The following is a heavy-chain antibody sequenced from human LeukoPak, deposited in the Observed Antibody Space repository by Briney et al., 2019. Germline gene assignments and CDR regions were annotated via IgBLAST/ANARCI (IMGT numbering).Heavy chain of an antibody. D-gene: IGHD3-10*01. J-gene: IGHJ6*03. V-gene: IGHV3-74*01. CDR2: INSDGSST. CDR3: ARDSILWFGELLQDYYYYMDV. CDR1: GFTFSSYW. Sequence: PGGSLRLSCAASGFTFSSYWMHWVRQAPGKGLVWVSRINSDGSSTSYADSVKGRSTISRDNAKNTLYLQMNSLRADDTAVYYCARDSILWFGELLQDYYYYMDVWGKGTTVTVSS.